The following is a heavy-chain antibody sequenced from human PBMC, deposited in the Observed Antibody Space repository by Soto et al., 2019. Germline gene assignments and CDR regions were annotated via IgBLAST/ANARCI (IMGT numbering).Heavy chain of an antibody. CDR2: IIPIFGTA. V-gene: IGHV1-69*13. CDR1: GGTFSSYA. CDR3: ARNRDQEFKNWFDP. J-gene: IGHJ5*02. Sequence: ASVKVSCKASGGTFSSYAISWVRQAPGQGLEWMGGIIPIFGTANYAQKFQGRVTITADESTSTAYMELSSLRSEDTAVYYCARNRDQEFKNWFDPWGQGTLVTVSS.